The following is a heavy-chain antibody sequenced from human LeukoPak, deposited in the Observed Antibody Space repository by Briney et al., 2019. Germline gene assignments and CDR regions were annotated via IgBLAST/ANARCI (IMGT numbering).Heavy chain of an antibody. V-gene: IGHV3-48*03. CDR1: GFTFSSYE. Sequence: GGSLRLSCAASGFTFSSYEMNWVRQAPGKGLEWVSYISSSGSTIYYADSVKGRFTISRDNAKNSLYLQMNSLRSEDTAVYYCARGPPQQLVDYWGQGTLVTVSS. CDR2: ISSSGSTI. J-gene: IGHJ4*02. CDR3: ARGPPQQLVDY. D-gene: IGHD6-13*01.